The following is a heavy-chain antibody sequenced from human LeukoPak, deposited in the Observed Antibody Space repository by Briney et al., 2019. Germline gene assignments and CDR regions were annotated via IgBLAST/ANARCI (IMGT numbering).Heavy chain of an antibody. Sequence: GESLKISCKGSGYSFTSYWIGWVRQMPGKCLEWMGIIYPGDSDTRYSPSFQGQVTISADKSISTAYLQWSSLKASDTAMYYCARQTPVDTAMVTSMDYRGQGTLVTVSS. D-gene: IGHD5-18*01. J-gene: IGHJ4*02. CDR3: ARQTPVDTAMVTSMDY. V-gene: IGHV5-51*01. CDR1: GYSFTSYW. CDR2: IYPGDSDT.